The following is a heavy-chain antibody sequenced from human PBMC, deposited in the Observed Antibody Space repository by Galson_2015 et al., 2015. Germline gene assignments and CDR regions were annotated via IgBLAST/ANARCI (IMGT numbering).Heavy chain of an antibody. CDR3: ARGPPPIGVRSRFLEWLP. J-gene: IGHJ5*02. V-gene: IGHV1-69*06. CDR2: IIPIFGTA. Sequence: SVKVSCKASGGTFSSYAISWVRQAPGQGLEWMGGIIPIFGTANYAQKFQGRVTITADKSTSTAYMELSSLRSEDTAVYYCARGPPPIGVRSRFLEWLPWGQGTLVTVSS. D-gene: IGHD3-3*01. CDR1: GGTFSSYA.